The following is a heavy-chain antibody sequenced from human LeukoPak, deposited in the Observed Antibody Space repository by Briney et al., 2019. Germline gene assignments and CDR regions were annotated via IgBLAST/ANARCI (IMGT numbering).Heavy chain of an antibody. CDR2: IKQDGGEK. D-gene: IGHD2-21*01. V-gene: IGHV3-7*01. Sequence: GGSLRLSCAASGFTFRSYCMSWVRQAPGKGLEWVANIKQDGGEKYYVDFVKGRFTISRDNAKNSLYLHMNSLRAEDTAVYYCARDRLHPIPYYMDVWGKGTTVSVSS. CDR1: GFTFRSYC. J-gene: IGHJ6*03. CDR3: ARDRLHPIPYYMDV.